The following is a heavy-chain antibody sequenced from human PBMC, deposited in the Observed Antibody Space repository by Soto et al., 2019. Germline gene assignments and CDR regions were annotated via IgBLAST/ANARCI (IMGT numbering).Heavy chain of an antibody. CDR1: GFSFSGFA. D-gene: IGHD6-6*01. Sequence: EVQLLESGGGLVQPGGSLRLSCVASGFSFSGFAMSWVRQAPGKGLVWVSSITGTGVSIYYADSVRGRFTISRDNSKNTLYLQMSSLRAGDTARYYCAKDSIPYSSSYDLDHWGRGALVTVSS. CDR2: ITGTGVSI. V-gene: IGHV3-23*01. J-gene: IGHJ4*02. CDR3: AKDSIPYSSSYDLDH.